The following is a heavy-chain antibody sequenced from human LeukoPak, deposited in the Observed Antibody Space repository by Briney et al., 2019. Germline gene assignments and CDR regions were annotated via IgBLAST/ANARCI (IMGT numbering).Heavy chain of an antibody. J-gene: IGHJ3*02. CDR3: AKILGSGVWYGFDI. Sequence: SETLSLTCSVSGGSVNSYYWSWIRQPPGKGLEWIGYIYTTGRTNYNPSLKSRVTISVDTSKNQFSLKLSSMTAADTAVYYCAKILGSGVWYGFDIWGQGTMVTVSS. CDR1: GGSVNSYY. V-gene: IGHV4-4*09. CDR2: IYTTGRT. D-gene: IGHD7-27*01.